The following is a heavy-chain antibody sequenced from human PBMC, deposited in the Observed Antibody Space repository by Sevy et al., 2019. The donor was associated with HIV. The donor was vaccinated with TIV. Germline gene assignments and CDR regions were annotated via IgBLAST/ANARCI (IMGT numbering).Heavy chain of an antibody. V-gene: IGHV4-4*07. D-gene: IGHD6-19*01. J-gene: IGHJ4*02. CDR1: GGSISSYY. CDR2: IYTSGST. Sequence: KQSQTLSLTCTVSGGSISSYYWSWIRQPAGKGLEWIGRIYTSGSTNYNPSLKSRVTMSVDTSKNQFSLKLSSVTAADTAVYYCAREGSSGWDPLFDYWGQGTLVTVSS. CDR3: AREGSSGWDPLFDY.